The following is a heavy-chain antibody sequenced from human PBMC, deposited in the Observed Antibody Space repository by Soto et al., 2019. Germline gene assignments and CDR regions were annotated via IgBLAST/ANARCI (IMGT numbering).Heavy chain of an antibody. CDR1: GGSVSSGIYY. V-gene: IGHV4-61*01. J-gene: IGHJ6*02. D-gene: IGHD3-22*01. Sequence: SETLSLTCTVSGGSVSSGIYYWSWIRQPPGKGLEWIGYIYYSGSTNYNPSLKSRVTISVDTSKNQFSLKLSSVTAADTAVYYCARDLYDSSGYYYVGYYYGMDVWGQGTTVTVSS. CDR3: ARDLYDSSGYYYVGYYYGMDV. CDR2: IYYSGST.